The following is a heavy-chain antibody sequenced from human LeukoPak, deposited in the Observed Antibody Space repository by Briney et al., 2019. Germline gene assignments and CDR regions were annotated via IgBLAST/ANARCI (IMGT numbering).Heavy chain of an antibody. CDR2: ISYDGSNK. Sequence: GGSLRLSCAASGFTFSSYGMHWVRQAPGKGLEWVAVISYDGSNKYYADSVKDRFTISRDNSKNTLYLQMNSLRAEDTAVYYCARDPPYYYDSSGYFGAFDIWGQGTMVTVSS. J-gene: IGHJ3*02. CDR3: ARDPPYYYDSSGYFGAFDI. D-gene: IGHD3-22*01. V-gene: IGHV3-30*19. CDR1: GFTFSSYG.